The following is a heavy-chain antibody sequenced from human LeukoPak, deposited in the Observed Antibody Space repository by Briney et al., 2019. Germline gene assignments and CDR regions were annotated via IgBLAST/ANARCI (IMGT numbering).Heavy chain of an antibody. Sequence: ASVKVSCKASGYTFTGYYMHWVRQAPGQGLEWMGWINSNSGGTNYAQKFQGRVTMTRDTSISTAYMELSRLRSDDTAVYYCARAHYYYDSSGYSEFDAFDIWGRGTMVTVSS. CDR1: GYTFTGYY. J-gene: IGHJ3*02. CDR3: ARAHYYYDSSGYSEFDAFDI. D-gene: IGHD3-22*01. V-gene: IGHV1-2*02. CDR2: INSNSGGT.